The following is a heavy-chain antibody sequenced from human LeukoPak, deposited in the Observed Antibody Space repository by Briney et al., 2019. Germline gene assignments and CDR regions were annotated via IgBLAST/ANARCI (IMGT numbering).Heavy chain of an antibody. Sequence: SETLSLTCTVSGGSISSSSYFWGWIRQPPGKGLEWIGRIYSSGSTHYNPSLKSRVTISVDTSKKQFSLNLSSVTAADTAVYYCARLRDYGGKPGDWHFDLWGRGTLVTVSS. V-gene: IGHV4-61*05. CDR1: GGSISSSSYF. J-gene: IGHJ2*01. D-gene: IGHD4-23*01. CDR2: IYSSGST. CDR3: ARLRDYGGKPGDWHFDL.